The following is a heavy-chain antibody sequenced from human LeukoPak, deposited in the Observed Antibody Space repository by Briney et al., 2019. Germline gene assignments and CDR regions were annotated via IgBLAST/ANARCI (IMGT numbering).Heavy chain of an antibody. CDR3: ARGYCSGGSSYSMNY. CDR1: GFTVSSNY. J-gene: IGHJ4*02. Sequence: HPGGSLRLSCAASGFTVSSNYMSWVRQAPGKGLEWVSVIYSGGSTYYADSVKGRFTISRHNSKNTLYLQMNSLRAEDTAVYYCARGYCSGGSSYSMNYWGQGTLVTVSS. V-gene: IGHV3-53*04. D-gene: IGHD2-15*01. CDR2: IYSGGST.